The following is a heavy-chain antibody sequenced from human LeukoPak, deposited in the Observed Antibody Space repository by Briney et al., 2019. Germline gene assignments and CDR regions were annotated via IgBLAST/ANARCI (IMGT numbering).Heavy chain of an antibody. CDR2: ISSSGSTI. J-gene: IGHJ6*03. CDR3: ARSNIQYYYYYYMDV. CDR1: GFTFSDYY. V-gene: IGHV3-11*04. Sequence: GGSLRLSCAASGFTFSDYYMSWIRQAPGKGLEWVSYISSSGSTIYYADSVKGRFTISRDNAKNSLYLQMDSLRAEDTAVYYCARSNIQYYYYYYMDVWGKGTTVTVSS. D-gene: IGHD5-18*01.